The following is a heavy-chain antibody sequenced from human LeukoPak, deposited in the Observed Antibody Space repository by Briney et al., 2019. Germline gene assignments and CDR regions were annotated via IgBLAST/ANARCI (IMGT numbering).Heavy chain of an antibody. J-gene: IGHJ6*03. D-gene: IGHD2-15*01. Sequence: SETLSLTCTVSGGSISRSNSYWGWIRQPPGKGLEWIGSIYFSGSTYYNPSLKSRVTISVDTSKNQFSLKLNSMTAADTAVYYCARHQHSPVGAAAYYYYYYMDVWGKGTTVTVSS. CDR1: GGSISRSNSY. CDR3: ARHQHSPVGAAAYYYYYYMDV. CDR2: IYFSGST. V-gene: IGHV4-39*01.